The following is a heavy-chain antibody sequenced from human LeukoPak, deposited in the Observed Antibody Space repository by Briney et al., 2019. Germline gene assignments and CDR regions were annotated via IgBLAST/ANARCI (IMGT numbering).Heavy chain of an antibody. CDR3: ARHPSGNTAMAPS. CDR2: IYPGDSDT. CDR1: GYSFTSYW. J-gene: IGHJ4*02. Sequence: GESLKISCKGSGYSFTSYWIGWVRQMPGKGLEWMGIIYPGDSDTRYSPPFQGQVTISADKSISTAYLQWSSLKASDTAMYYCARHPSGNTAMAPSWGQGTLVTVSS. V-gene: IGHV5-51*01. D-gene: IGHD5-18*01.